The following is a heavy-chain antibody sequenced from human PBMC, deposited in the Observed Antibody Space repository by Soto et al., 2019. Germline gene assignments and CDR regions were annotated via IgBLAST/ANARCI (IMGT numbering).Heavy chain of an antibody. Sequence: EVQLLESGGGLVQPGGSLRLSCAASGFTFSSYTMSWVRQAPGKGLEWVSAISGSGGSTYYADSVKGRFTISRDNSKNTLYLQMNSLRAEDTAVYYCAKTQVVVVQHFDYWGQGTLVTVSS. D-gene: IGHD3-22*01. CDR1: GFTFSSYT. V-gene: IGHV3-23*01. J-gene: IGHJ4*02. CDR3: AKTQVVVVQHFDY. CDR2: ISGSGGST.